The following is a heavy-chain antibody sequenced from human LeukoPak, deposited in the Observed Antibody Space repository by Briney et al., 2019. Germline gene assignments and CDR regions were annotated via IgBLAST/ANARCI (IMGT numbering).Heavy chain of an antibody. CDR2: ISSSSSYI. CDR1: GFTFSSYS. V-gene: IGHV3-21*01. J-gene: IGHJ4*02. CDR3: AKVRGWTGGDYFDY. Sequence: GGSLRLSCAASGFTFSSYSMNWVRQAPGKGLEWDSSISSSSSYIYYADSVKGRFTISRDNAKNPLYLQMNSLRAEDTAVYYCAKVRGWTGGDYFDYWGQGTLVTVSS. D-gene: IGHD6-19*01.